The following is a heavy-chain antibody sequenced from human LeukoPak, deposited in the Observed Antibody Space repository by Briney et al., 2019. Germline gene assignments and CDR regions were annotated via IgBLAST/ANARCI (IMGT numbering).Heavy chain of an antibody. CDR2: ISDSGTT. D-gene: IGHD2-21*02. V-gene: IGHV4-31*03. J-gene: IGHJ3*02. CDR1: GDSVTSGGYF. CDR3: ARDVVVTSSPGAFDI. Sequence: SETLSLTCTVSGDSVTSGGYFWTWIRQHPGKGLEWIGYISDSGTTSYNPSLKSRVSISVATSNNQFSLRLSSVTAADTAVYYCARDVVVTSSPGAFDIWGQGTMVTVSS.